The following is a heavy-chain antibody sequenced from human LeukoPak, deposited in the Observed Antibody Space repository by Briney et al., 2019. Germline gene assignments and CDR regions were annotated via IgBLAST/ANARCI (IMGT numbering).Heavy chain of an antibody. D-gene: IGHD3-10*01. CDR3: ARGGPRPKYYD. V-gene: IGHV4-4*02. CDR1: GGSISSTNW. CDR2: ISLRGLT. J-gene: IGHJ4*02. Sequence: SGTLSLTCGVSGGSISSTNWWSWVRQPPGQGLEWIGEISLRGLTNYNPSLKSRVTMSLDKSKNLLSLNLTSVTAADTAVYYCARGGPRPKYYDWGQGTLVTVSS.